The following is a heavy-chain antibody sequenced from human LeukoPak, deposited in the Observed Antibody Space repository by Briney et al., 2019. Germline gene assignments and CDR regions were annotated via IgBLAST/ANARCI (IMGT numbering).Heavy chain of an antibody. J-gene: IGHJ6*02. CDR2: IKQDGSEK. D-gene: IGHD3-10*01. CDR1: GSTFSSYW. V-gene: IGHV3-7*01. CDR3: ASNTKLLWTPILGGMDV. Sequence: GGSLRLSCAASGSTFSSYWMSWVRQAPGKGLEWVANIKQDGSEKYYVDSVKGRFTISRDNAKNSLYLQMNSLRAEDTAVYYCASNTKLLWTPILGGMDVWGQGTTVTVSS.